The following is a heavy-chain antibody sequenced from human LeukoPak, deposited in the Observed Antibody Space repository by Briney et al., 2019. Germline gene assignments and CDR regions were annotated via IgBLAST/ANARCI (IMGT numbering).Heavy chain of an antibody. J-gene: IGHJ5*02. CDR3: ASLDLRYNWFDP. D-gene: IGHD4-17*01. CDR2: ISAYNGNT. CDR1: GYTFTSYG. V-gene: IGHV1-18*01. Sequence: ASVKVSCKASGYTFTSYGISWVRQAPGQGLEWMGWISAYNGNTNYAQKLQGRVTMTTDTSTSTAYMELRSLRSDDTVVYYCASLDLRYNWFDPWGQGTLVTVSS.